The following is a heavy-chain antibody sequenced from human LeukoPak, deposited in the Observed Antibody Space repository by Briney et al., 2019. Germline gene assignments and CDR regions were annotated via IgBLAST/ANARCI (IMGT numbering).Heavy chain of an antibody. V-gene: IGHV3-30-3*01. J-gene: IGHJ4*02. Sequence: GRPLRLSCAASGFTFSSYAMHWVRQAPGKGLEWVAIISYDGSNKYYSDSVKGRFTISRDNSKNTLYLQMNSLRAEDTAVYYCAREYHQFDYWGQGTLVTVSS. D-gene: IGHD1-14*01. CDR1: GFTFSSYA. CDR3: AREYHQFDY. CDR2: ISYDGSNK.